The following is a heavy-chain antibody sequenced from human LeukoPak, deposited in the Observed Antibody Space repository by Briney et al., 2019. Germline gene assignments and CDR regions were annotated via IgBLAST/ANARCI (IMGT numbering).Heavy chain of an antibody. D-gene: IGHD6-19*01. J-gene: IGHJ4*02. V-gene: IGHV3-53*01. CDR2: VYSDGNT. Sequence: GGSLRLSCAASGFTVSSNYMSWVRQAPGKGLEWVSLVYSDGNTYYADSVKGRFAISRDNSKNTLYLEMNSLRAEDTAVYYCARRYSSGWWIDYWGQGTLVTVSS. CDR1: GFTVSSNY. CDR3: ARRYSSGWWIDY.